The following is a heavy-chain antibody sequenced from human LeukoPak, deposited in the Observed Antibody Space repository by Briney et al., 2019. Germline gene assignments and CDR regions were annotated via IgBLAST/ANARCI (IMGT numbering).Heavy chain of an antibody. D-gene: IGHD6-19*01. Sequence: SETLSLTCTVSGGSISSSNYYWGWIRQPPGKGLECIGNIYYSGSTYYKPSLKTRVTISVDTSKNQFSLKLTSVTAADTAVYYCARHASVDGNWPRPLDYWGQGSLVTVSS. CDR2: IYYSGST. CDR3: ARHASVDGNWPRPLDY. J-gene: IGHJ4*02. V-gene: IGHV4-39*01. CDR1: GGSISSSNYY.